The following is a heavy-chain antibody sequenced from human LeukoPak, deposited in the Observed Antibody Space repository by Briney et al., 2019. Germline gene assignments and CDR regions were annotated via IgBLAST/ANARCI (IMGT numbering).Heavy chain of an antibody. J-gene: IGHJ6*01. D-gene: IGHD6-19*01. CDR2: IGTAGDT. CDR1: VFTFSSYD. Sequence: GGSLSLSCAASVFTFSSYDMHWVRQATGKGLEWVSAIGTAGDTYYPGSVKGRFTISRKNAQNSLYLQMDSVRAGDTDVCYCAGSAVAGPCRDVWGQGTAVTVFS. CDR3: AGSAVAGPCRDV. V-gene: IGHV3-13*01.